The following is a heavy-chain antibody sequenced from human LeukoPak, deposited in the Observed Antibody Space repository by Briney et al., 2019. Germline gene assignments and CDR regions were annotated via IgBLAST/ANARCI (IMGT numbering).Heavy chain of an antibody. D-gene: IGHD3-10*01. J-gene: IGHJ4*01. V-gene: IGHV4-59*01. CDR2: ICYSGST. CDR3: ARDGFGESLVGFDY. Sequence: SETLSLTCTVSGGSISSYYWSWIRQPPGKGLEWIGYICYSGSTNYNPSLKSRVTISVDTPKNQFSLKLRSVTAADTAVYYCARDGFGESLVGFDYWGQGNLVTGSS. CDR1: GGSISSYY.